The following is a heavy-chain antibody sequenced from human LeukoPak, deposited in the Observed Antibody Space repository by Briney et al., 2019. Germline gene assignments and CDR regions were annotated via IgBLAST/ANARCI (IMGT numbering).Heavy chain of an antibody. CDR2: ISAYNGNT. D-gene: IGHD3-3*01. CDR3: ARWRYDFWSGYFHFDY. J-gene: IGHJ4*02. CDR1: GYTFTSYG. Sequence: GASVKVSCKASGYTFTSYGIGWVRQAPGQGLEWMGWISAYNGNTNYAQKLQGRVTMTTDTSTSTAYMELRSLRSDDTAVYYCARWRYDFWSGYFHFDYWGQGTLVTVSS. V-gene: IGHV1-18*01.